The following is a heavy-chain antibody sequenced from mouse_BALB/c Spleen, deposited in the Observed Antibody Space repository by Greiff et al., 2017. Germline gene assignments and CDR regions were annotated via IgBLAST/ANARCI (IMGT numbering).Heavy chain of an antibody. J-gene: IGHJ2*01. D-gene: IGHD2-1*01. CDR2: ISSGGST. Sequence: EVQVVESGGGLVKPGGSLKLSCAASGFTFSSYAMSWVRQTPEKRLEWVASISSGGSTYYPDSVKGRFTISRDNARNILYLQMSSLRSEDTAMYYCASIYYGNYYFDYWGQGTTLTVSS. CDR1: GFTFSSYA. CDR3: ASIYYGNYYFDY. V-gene: IGHV5-6-5*01.